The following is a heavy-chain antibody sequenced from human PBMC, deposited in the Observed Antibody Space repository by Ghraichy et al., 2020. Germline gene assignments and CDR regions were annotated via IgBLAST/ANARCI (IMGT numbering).Heavy chain of an antibody. J-gene: IGHJ1*01. Sequence: SQTLSLTRAISGDSVSSNSAAWNWFRQSPSRGLEWLGRTYYRSKWYNDYAVSLESRITIRSDTSKNQFSLQLISVTPEDTAVYYCARDRATTYFEDWGQGTLVTVSS. D-gene: IGHD1-26*01. V-gene: IGHV6-1*01. CDR2: TYYRSKWYN. CDR1: GDSVSSNSAA. CDR3: ARDRATTYFED.